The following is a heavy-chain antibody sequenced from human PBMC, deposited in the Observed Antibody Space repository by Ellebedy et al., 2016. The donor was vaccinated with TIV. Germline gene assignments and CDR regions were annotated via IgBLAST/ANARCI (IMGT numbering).Heavy chain of an antibody. Sequence: GESLKISCAASGFTFSEYYMSWISQAPGKGLEWVSYISSSGSTIYYADSVKGRFTISSDNAKNSLYLQMNSLRAEDTAVYYCARWAMVRGVNWGQGTLVTVSS. CDR3: ARWAMVRGVN. V-gene: IGHV3-11*01. CDR1: GFTFSEYY. J-gene: IGHJ4*02. CDR2: ISSSGSTI. D-gene: IGHD3-10*01.